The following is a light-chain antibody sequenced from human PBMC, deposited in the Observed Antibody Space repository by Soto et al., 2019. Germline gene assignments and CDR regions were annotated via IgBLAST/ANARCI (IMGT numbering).Light chain of an antibody. CDR2: DVS. CDR1: QSISSW. V-gene: IGKV1-5*01. J-gene: IGKJ5*01. CDR3: QQYNSYPIT. Sequence: DIQMTQSPSTLSASLGDRVTITCRASQSISSWLAWYQQKPGKAPKLLIFDVSSLESGVPSRFSGSGSGTEFTLTISSLQPDDFATYYCQQYNSYPITFGQGTRLEIK.